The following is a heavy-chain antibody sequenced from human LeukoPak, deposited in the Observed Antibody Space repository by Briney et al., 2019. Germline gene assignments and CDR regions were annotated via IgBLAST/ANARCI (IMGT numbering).Heavy chain of an antibody. V-gene: IGHV3-30*04. J-gene: IGHJ6*04. D-gene: IGHD2-2*01. CDR1: GFTFSSYA. Sequence: PGRSLRLSCAASGFTFSSYAMHWVRQAPGKGLEWVAVISYDGSNKYYADSVKGRFTISRDNSENTLYLQMNSLRAEDTAVYYCAREVVPAARYPYGMDVWGKGTTVTVSS. CDR2: ISYDGSNK. CDR3: AREVVPAARYPYGMDV.